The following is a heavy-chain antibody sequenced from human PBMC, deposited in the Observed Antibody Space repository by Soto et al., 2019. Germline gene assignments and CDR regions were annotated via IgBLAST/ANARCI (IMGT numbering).Heavy chain of an antibody. CDR2: ISGSGDIT. CDR3: AHPRGYGVFDAYDI. Sequence: XASLRLSCAASGFTFSTYAMSWVRQAPGKGLEWVSAISGSGDITYSADSVRGRFTISRDNFKNTLYLQMNSLRIEDTAVYYCAHPRGYGVFDAYDIWGQGTMVTVSS. D-gene: IGHD4-17*01. J-gene: IGHJ3*02. CDR1: GFTFSTYA. V-gene: IGHV3-23*01.